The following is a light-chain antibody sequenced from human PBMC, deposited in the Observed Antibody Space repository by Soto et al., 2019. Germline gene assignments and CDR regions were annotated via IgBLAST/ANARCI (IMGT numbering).Light chain of an antibody. CDR2: SAG. V-gene: IGKV1-12*01. CDR3: QQGHSIPYT. CDR1: QGISSW. J-gene: IGKJ2*01. Sequence: DIQMTQSPSSVSASVGDRVTITCRASQGISSWLAWYQQKPGKPPKLLIYSAGSLQSGVPSRFSGSGAGTDFNLTISSLQPQDFATNYCQQGHSIPYTFGQGTKLEIK.